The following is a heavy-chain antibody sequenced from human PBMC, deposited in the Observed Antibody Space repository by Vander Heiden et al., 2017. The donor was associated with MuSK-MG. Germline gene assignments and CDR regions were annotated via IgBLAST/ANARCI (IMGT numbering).Heavy chain of an antibody. CDR2: IRYEGSNK. V-gene: IGHV3-30*02. Sequence: QVQLVESGGGVVQPGGSLRLSCAASGFTFGSYGLPGVRQAPGKGLEWVAFIRYEGSNKYYADSVKGRFTISRDNSKNTLYLQMNSLRAEDTAVYYCAKARAKYCSSTSCYGNYMDVWGQGTTVTVSS. CDR1: GFTFGSYG. J-gene: IGHJ6*03. D-gene: IGHD2-2*01. CDR3: AKARAKYCSSTSCYGNYMDV.